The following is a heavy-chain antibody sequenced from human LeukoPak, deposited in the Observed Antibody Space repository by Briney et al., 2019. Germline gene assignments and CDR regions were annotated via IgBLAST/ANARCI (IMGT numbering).Heavy chain of an antibody. CDR1: GGSISTSSYY. D-gene: IGHD1-1*01. J-gene: IGHJ4*02. V-gene: IGHV4-39*07. CDR3: ARDPRRRTGTLDY. Sequence: PSETLSLTCTVSGGSISTSSYYWGWVRQPPGKGLEWIGNIFYSGSTYYSPSLKSRVTISLDTSRNQFSLKLNSVTAADTAVYYCARDPRRRTGTLDYWGQGTLVTVSS. CDR2: IFYSGST.